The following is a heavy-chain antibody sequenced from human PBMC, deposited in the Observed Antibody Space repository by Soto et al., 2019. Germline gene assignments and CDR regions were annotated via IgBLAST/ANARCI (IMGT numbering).Heavy chain of an antibody. V-gene: IGHV1-46*03. D-gene: IGHD5-18*01. CDR3: AREYSPDYYYYYMDV. CDR2: INPSGGST. J-gene: IGHJ6*03. Sequence: ASVKVSCKASGYTFTSYYMHWVRQAPGQGLEWMGIINPSGGSTSYAQEFQGRVTMTRDTSTSTVYMELSSLRSEDTAVYYCAREYSPDYYYYYMDVWGKGTTVTV. CDR1: GYTFTSYY.